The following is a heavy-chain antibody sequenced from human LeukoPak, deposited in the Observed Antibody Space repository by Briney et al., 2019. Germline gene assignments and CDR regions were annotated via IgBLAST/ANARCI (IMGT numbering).Heavy chain of an antibody. CDR2: ISFSVNTK. Sequence: GGSLRLSCAASGFTFSDYSMNWVRQAPGKGLEWVSYISFSVNTKYYGDSVKGRFTISRDNAKNSLYLHMDSLRAEDTAVYYCARDVSYSRYFDYWGQGTLVTVSS. CDR3: ARDVSYSRYFDY. D-gene: IGHD1-26*01. V-gene: IGHV3-48*04. J-gene: IGHJ4*02. CDR1: GFTFSDYS.